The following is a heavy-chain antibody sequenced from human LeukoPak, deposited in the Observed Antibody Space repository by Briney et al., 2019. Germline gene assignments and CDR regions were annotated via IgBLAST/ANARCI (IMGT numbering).Heavy chain of an antibody. CDR2: ISSSGSTI. CDR3: ARNSYYMSGGDAFDI. CDR1: GFTFSSYE. V-gene: IGHV3-48*03. J-gene: IGHJ3*02. D-gene: IGHD3-10*01. Sequence: GGSLRLSCAASGFTFSSYEMNWVRQAPGKGLEWVSYISSSGSTIYYADSVKGRFTISRDNAKNSPYLQMNSLRAEDTAVYYCARNSYYMSGGDAFDIWGQGTMVTVSS.